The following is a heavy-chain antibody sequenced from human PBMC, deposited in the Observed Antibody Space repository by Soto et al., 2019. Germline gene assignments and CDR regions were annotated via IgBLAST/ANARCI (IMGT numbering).Heavy chain of an antibody. V-gene: IGHV4-59*02. D-gene: IGHD5-18*01. Sequence: SETLSLTCTVSGASVSSYYWSWIRQPPGKGLEWIGYIYYSGRTNYNPSLKSRVTILVDTSKNQFSLKLSSVTAADTAVYYCVRKVDTTRAYYFDYWCQGSMVTVS. CDR1: GASVSSYY. CDR2: IYYSGRT. CDR3: VRKVDTTRAYYFDY. J-gene: IGHJ4*02.